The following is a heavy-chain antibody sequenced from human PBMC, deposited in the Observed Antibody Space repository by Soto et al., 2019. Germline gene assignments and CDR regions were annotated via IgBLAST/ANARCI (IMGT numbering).Heavy chain of an antibody. CDR3: AKTGDGTSGYYHENPRCDY. J-gene: IGHJ4*02. CDR2: ITGSGGST. D-gene: IGHD3-22*01. V-gene: IGHV3-23*01. CDR1: GFTFSSYA. Sequence: EVQLLESGGGLVQPGGSLRLSCAASGFTFSSYAMSWVRQAPGKGLEWVSGITGSGGSTYYADSVKGRFTISRDNFKNMLYLQMKSLRDEDTAVYYCAKTGDGTSGYYHENPRCDYWGQGTLVTVSS.